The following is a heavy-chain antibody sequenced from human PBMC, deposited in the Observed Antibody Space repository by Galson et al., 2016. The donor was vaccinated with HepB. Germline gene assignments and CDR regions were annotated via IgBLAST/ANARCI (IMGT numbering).Heavy chain of an antibody. CDR3: ARDYGYWGSLYYFDY. Sequence: SLRLSCAASGFNFASYSMNWVRQAPGKGLEWVSSISSRTSDTYHADAVKGRFTVSRDNAKNSLYLQMNSLRAEDTAVYYCARDYGYWGSLYYFDYWGQGTLVTVSP. CDR1: GFNFASYS. D-gene: IGHD7-27*01. J-gene: IGHJ4*02. V-gene: IGHV3-21*01. CDR2: ISSRTSDT.